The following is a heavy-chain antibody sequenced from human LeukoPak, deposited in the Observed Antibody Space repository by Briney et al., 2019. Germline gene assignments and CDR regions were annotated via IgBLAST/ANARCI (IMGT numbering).Heavy chain of an antibody. D-gene: IGHD6-19*01. CDR2: IYYSGST. Sequence: PSETLSLTCTVSGGSISSYYWSWIRQPPGKGLEWIGYIYYSGSTNYNPSLKSRVTISVDTSKNQFSLKLSSVTAADTAVYYCARDPGGQWPFDYWGQGTLVTVSS. CDR1: GGSISSYY. V-gene: IGHV4-59*01. J-gene: IGHJ4*02. CDR3: ARDPGGQWPFDY.